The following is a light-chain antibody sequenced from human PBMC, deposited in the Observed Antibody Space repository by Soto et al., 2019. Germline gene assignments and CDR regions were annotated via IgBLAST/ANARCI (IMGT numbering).Light chain of an antibody. CDR3: LQHYSHPPWT. CDR2: AAS. Sequence: DIQMTQSPSSLSASVGDRVTITSRASHGIRDDLNWYQQKPGKAPKRLIYAASSLQSGVASRISGSGSETEFTLTISDLQREDFATYYCLQHYSHPPWTFGQGTKVEIK. CDR1: HGIRDD. V-gene: IGKV1-17*02. J-gene: IGKJ1*01.